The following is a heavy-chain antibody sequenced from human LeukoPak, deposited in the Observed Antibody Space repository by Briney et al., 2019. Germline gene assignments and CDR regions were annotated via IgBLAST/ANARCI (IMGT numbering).Heavy chain of an antibody. CDR2: IKGIGPTT. D-gene: IGHD3-16*01. CDR1: GFTFSDYY. CDR3: ARAGELRYMDV. V-gene: IGHV3-11*04. J-gene: IGHJ6*03. Sequence: GGSLRLSCAASGFTFSDYYMSWIRQAPGKGLEWVSTIKGIGPTTYYADSVKGRFTISRDNAKNSLFLQMSSLRADDTAIYYCARAGELRYMDVWGKGTAVAVSS.